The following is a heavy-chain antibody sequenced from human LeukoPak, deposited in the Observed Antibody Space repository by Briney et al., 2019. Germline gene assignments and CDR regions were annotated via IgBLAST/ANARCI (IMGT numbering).Heavy chain of an antibody. CDR2: ISGSGGST. V-gene: IGHV3-23*01. D-gene: IGHD3-3*01. Sequence: GGSLRLSCAASGFTFSSYAMSWVRQAPGKGLEWVSAISGSGGSTYYADSVKGRLTISRDNSKNTLYLQMNSLRAEDTAVYYCAKTGGEWFTRLYYFDYWGQGTLVTVSS. CDR3: AKTGGEWFTRLYYFDY. CDR1: GFTFSSYA. J-gene: IGHJ4*02.